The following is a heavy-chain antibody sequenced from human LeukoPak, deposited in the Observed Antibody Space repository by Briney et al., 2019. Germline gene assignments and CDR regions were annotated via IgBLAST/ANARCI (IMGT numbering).Heavy chain of an antibody. CDR2: ISTSSSYI. Sequence: GGPLRLSCAASGFTFSSYSMNWVRQAPGKGLEWVSFISTSSSYIHYADSVKGRFTISRDNAKNSLYLQMNSLRAEDTAVYYCAKQWGYGGNSAVAPWGQGTLVTVSS. D-gene: IGHD4-23*01. CDR3: AKQWGYGGNSAVAP. J-gene: IGHJ5*02. V-gene: IGHV3-21*01. CDR1: GFTFSSYS.